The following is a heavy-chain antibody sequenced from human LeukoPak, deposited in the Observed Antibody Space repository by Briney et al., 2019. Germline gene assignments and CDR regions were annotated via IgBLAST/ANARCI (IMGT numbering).Heavy chain of an antibody. Sequence: ASVKVSCKASGGTFSSYAISWVRQAPGQGLEWMGGIIPIFGTANYAQKFQGRVTITADESTSTAYMELSSLRSEDTAVYYCAREVSSWGYFDYWGQGTLVTVSP. D-gene: IGHD6-13*01. CDR1: GGTFSSYA. V-gene: IGHV1-69*01. CDR2: IIPIFGTA. CDR3: AREVSSWGYFDY. J-gene: IGHJ4*02.